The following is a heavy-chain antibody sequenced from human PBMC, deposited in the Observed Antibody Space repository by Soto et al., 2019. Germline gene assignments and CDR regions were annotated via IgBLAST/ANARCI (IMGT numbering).Heavy chain of an antibody. Sequence: ASAKVSCKASGYTFTSYGISWVRQAPGQGLEWMGWISAYNGNTNYAQKLQGRVTMTTDTSTSTAYMELRSLRSDDTAVYYCARYYYDSSGYFFEGRTDAFDIWGQGTMVTVSS. V-gene: IGHV1-18*01. CDR3: ARYYYDSSGYFFEGRTDAFDI. D-gene: IGHD3-22*01. J-gene: IGHJ3*02. CDR1: GYTFTSYG. CDR2: ISAYNGNT.